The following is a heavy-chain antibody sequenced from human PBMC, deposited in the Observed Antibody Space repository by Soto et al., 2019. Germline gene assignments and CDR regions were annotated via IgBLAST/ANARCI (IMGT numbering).Heavy chain of an antibody. D-gene: IGHD3-10*01. J-gene: IGHJ6*02. CDR3: AREPAGGFRGFISYGMDV. Sequence: QVQLVQSGAEVKKPGSSVKVSCKASGGTFSSYAISWVRQAPGQGLEWMGGIIAIFATANYAQKSQGRVTSTADATTITAYLELLSLRSEDPAVYYSAREPAGGFRGFISYGMDVWGQGTTVTVSS. V-gene: IGHV1-69*12. CDR1: GGTFSSYA. CDR2: IIAIFATA.